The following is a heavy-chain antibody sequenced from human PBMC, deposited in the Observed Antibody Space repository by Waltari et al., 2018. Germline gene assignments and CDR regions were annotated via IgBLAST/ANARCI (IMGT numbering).Heavy chain of an antibody. CDR3: ARVLHDYGDSRGAHYYGMDV. J-gene: IGHJ6*02. CDR1: GGTFSSYA. CDR2: IIPIVGTA. D-gene: IGHD4-17*01. Sequence: QVQLVQSGAEVKKPGSSVKVSCKASGGTFSSYAISWVRQAPGHGLEWMGGIIPIVGTANYAQKFQGRVTITADESTSTAYMELSSLRSEDTAVYYCARVLHDYGDSRGAHYYGMDVWGQGTTVTVSS. V-gene: IGHV1-69*01.